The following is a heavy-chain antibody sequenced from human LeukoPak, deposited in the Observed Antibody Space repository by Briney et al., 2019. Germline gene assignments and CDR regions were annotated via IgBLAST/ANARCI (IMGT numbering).Heavy chain of an antibody. CDR2: IYYSGST. CDR1: GGSISSYY. J-gene: IGHJ4*02. V-gene: IGHV4-59*08. Sequence: SETLSLTCTVSGGSISSYYWSWIRQPPGKGLEWIGYIYYSGSTNYNPSLKSRVTISVDTSKNQLSLKLSSVTAADTAVYYCARLRAETGEYYFDYWGQGTLVTVSS. CDR3: ARLRAETGEYYFDY. D-gene: IGHD7-27*01.